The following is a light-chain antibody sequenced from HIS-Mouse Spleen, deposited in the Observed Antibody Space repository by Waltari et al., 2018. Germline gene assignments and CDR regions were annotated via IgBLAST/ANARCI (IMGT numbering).Light chain of an antibody. CDR2: DVS. CDR1: SSDVGGSTY. V-gene: IGLV2-11*01. J-gene: IGLJ2*01. Sequence: QSALTQPRSVSGSPGQSVPIPCTGTSSDVGGSTYVSWYQQHPGKAPKLMIYDVSKRPSGVPDRFSGSKSGNTASLTISGLQAEDEADYYCCSYAGSYTLVFGGGTKLTVL. CDR3: CSYAGSYTLV.